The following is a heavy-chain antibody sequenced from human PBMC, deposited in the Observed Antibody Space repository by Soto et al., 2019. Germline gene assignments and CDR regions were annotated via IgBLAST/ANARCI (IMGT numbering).Heavy chain of an antibody. CDR1: GASISSAGYS. V-gene: IGHV4-31*03. J-gene: IGHJ5*02. Sequence: SETLSRTCTVSGASISSAGYSWSWVRQHPGKGLEWIGYITYGGDTDYNPSLRSRVSISIDTSRNQFSLKLSSVTAADTAVYYCARDRRSSTSWEGCWFGPWGQGTLVTVSS. CDR3: ARDRRSSTSWEGCWFGP. D-gene: IGHD2-2*01. CDR2: ITYGGDT.